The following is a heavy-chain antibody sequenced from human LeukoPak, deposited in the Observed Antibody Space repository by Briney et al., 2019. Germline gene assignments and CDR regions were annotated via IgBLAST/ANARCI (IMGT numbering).Heavy chain of an antibody. CDR1: GGSISSYY. J-gene: IGHJ4*02. Sequence: SETLSLTCTVSGGSISSYYWSWIRQPPGKGLEWIGYIYYSGSTNYNPSLKSRVTISVDTSKNQFSLKLSSVTAADTAVYYRARDAYSSGFFFDYWGQGTLVTVSS. V-gene: IGHV4-59*01. D-gene: IGHD6-19*01. CDR2: IYYSGST. CDR3: ARDAYSSGFFFDY.